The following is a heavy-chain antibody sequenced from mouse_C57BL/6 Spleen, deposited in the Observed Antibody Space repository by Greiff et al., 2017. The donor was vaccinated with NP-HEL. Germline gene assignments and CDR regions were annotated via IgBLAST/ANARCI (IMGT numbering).Heavy chain of an antibody. Sequence: EVQLQQSGPELVKPGASVKISCKASGYSFTGYYMNWVKQSPEKSLEWIGEINPSTGGTTYNQKFKAKATLTVDKSSSTAYMQLKSLTSEDSAVYYCAEGTGKGFAYWGQGTLVTVSA. D-gene: IGHD4-1*01. CDR2: INPSTGGT. V-gene: IGHV1-42*01. J-gene: IGHJ3*01. CDR1: GYSFTGYY. CDR3: AEGTGKGFAY.